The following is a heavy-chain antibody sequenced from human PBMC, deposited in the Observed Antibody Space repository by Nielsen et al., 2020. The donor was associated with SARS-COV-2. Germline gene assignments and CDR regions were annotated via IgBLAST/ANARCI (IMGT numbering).Heavy chain of an antibody. J-gene: IGHJ6*02. CDR2: MNPNSGNT. D-gene: IGHD1-1*01. CDR1: GYTFTSYD. Sequence: ASVKVSCKASGYTFTSYDINWVRQATGQGLEWMGWMNPNSGNTGYAQKFQGRVTMTRNTSISTAYMELSSLRSEDTAVYYCARGLRYWMRYYYYYGMDVWGQGTTVTVSS. V-gene: IGHV1-8*01. CDR3: ARGLRYWMRYYYYYGMDV.